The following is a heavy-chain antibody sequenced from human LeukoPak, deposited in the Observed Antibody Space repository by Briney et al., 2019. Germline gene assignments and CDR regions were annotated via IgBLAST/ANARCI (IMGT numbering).Heavy chain of an antibody. CDR3: AREHDYGDYGQDY. CDR1: GGSISSYY. CDR2: IYTSGST. V-gene: IGHV4-4*07. J-gene: IGHJ4*02. D-gene: IGHD4-17*01. Sequence: PSETLSLTCTVSGGSISSYYWGWIRQPAGKGLEWIGRIYTSGSTNYNPSLKSRVTMSVDTSKNQFSLKLSSVAAADTAVYYCAREHDYGDYGQDYWGQGTLVTVSS.